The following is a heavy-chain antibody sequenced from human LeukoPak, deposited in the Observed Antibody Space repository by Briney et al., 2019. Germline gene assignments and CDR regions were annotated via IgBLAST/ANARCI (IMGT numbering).Heavy chain of an antibody. CDR2: ISGSGYST. CDR3: AKDPPGDYDAFDI. Sequence: GGSLRLSCAASGFSFSNYGMSWVRQAPGKGLEWVSAISGSGYSTYYADSVKGRFTISRDNSKNTLYLQMNSLRADDTAVYYCAKDPPGDYDAFDIWGQGTMVTVSS. D-gene: IGHD4-17*01. V-gene: IGHV3-23*01. J-gene: IGHJ3*02. CDR1: GFSFSNYG.